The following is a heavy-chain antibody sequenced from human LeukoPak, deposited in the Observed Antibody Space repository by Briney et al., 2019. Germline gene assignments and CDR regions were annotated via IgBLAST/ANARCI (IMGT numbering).Heavy chain of an antibody. CDR1: GFTVSSNS. CDR2: IYSDNT. CDR3: SRAGDYDQYFFDS. J-gene: IGHJ4*02. D-gene: IGHD4-17*01. Sequence: SGGSLRLSCTVSGFTVSSNSMSWVRQAPGKGLEWVSFIYSDNTHYSDSVKGRFTISRDNSKNTLYLQMNSLRAEDTAVYYCSRAGDYDQYFFDSWGQGTLVTVSS. V-gene: IGHV3-53*01.